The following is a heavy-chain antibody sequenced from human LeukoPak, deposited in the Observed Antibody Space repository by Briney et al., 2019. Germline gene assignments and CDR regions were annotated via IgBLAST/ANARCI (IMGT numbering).Heavy chain of an antibody. J-gene: IGHJ4*02. D-gene: IGHD2/OR15-2a*01. V-gene: IGHV1-2*06. CDR1: GYTFTGYY. CDR2: INPNSGGT. Sequence: ASVKVSCKASGYTFTGYYMHWVRQAPGQGLEWMGRINPNSGGTNYAQKFQGRVTMTRDMSTSTVYMELSSLRSEDTAVYYCAREDNSLDYWGQGTLVTVSS. CDR3: AREDNSLDY.